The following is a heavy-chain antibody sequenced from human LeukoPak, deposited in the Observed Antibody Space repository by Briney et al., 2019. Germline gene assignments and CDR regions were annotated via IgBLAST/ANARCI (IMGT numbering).Heavy chain of an antibody. CDR2: ISYDGSNK. Sequence: GSLRLSCAASGFTFSSYGTHWVRQAPGKGLEWVAVISYDGSNKYYADSVKGRFTISRDNSKNTLYLQMNSLRAEDTAVYYCAKDPHPIRGYYFDYWGQGTLVTVSS. CDR3: AKDPHPIRGYYFDY. D-gene: IGHD5-12*01. V-gene: IGHV3-30*18. J-gene: IGHJ4*02. CDR1: GFTFSSYG.